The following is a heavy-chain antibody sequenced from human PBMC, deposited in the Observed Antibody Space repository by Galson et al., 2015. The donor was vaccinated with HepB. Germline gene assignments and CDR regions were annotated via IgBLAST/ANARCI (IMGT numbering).Heavy chain of an antibody. CDR3: ASSVDTAIVYGMDV. CDR2: IWSDGSDK. Sequence: SLRLSCATSGFTFTKYGMHWVRQAPGKGLEWVALIWSDGSDKNYADSVKGRFTISRDNSKNTVSLQMDRLRAADTAVYYCASSVDTAIVYGMDVWGQGTTVTVSS. CDR1: GFTFTKYG. D-gene: IGHD5-18*01. J-gene: IGHJ6*02. V-gene: IGHV3-33*01.